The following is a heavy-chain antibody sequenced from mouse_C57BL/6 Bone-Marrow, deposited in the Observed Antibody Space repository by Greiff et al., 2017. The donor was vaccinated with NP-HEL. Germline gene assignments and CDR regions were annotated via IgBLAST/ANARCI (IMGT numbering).Heavy chain of an antibody. D-gene: IGHD1-1*01. J-gene: IGHJ2*01. CDR1: GYTFTSYW. Sequence: QVQLQQPGAELVKPGASVKLSCKASGYTFTSYWLHWVKQRPGQGLEWLGMIHPNSGSTNYNEKFKSKATLTVDKSSSTAYMQLSSLTSEDSAVYYCARCEGIYYYGSSPFDYWGQGTTLTVSS. V-gene: IGHV1-64*01. CDR2: IHPNSGST. CDR3: ARCEGIYYYGSSPFDY.